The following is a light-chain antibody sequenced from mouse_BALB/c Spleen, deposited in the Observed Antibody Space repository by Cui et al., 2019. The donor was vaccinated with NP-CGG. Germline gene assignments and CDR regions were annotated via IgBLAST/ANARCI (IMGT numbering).Light chain of an antibody. J-gene: IGLJ1*01. CDR3: ALWYSNHWV. V-gene: IGLV1*01. CDR2: GTN. Sequence: AVATQESALTTSPGETFTLTCRSSIGAVTTSNYANWVQEKPDHLFTGLIGGTNNRAPGVPARFSGSLIGDKAALTITGAQTEDEAIYFCALWYSNHWVFGGGTKLTVL. CDR1: IGAVTTSNY.